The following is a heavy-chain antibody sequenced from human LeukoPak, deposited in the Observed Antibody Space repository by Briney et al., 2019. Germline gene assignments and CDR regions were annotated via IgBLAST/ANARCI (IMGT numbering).Heavy chain of an antibody. J-gene: IGHJ4*02. Sequence: PSETLSLTCTVSGGSIRSYYWSWIRQPPGKGLEWIGYIYYSGSTNYNPSLKSRVTISVDTSKNQFSLRLSSVTAADTAVYYCARVRGIFGVVPYYFDYWGQGTLVTVSS. CDR3: ARVRGIFGVVPYYFDY. V-gene: IGHV4-59*01. D-gene: IGHD3-3*01. CDR2: IYYSGST. CDR1: GGSIRSYY.